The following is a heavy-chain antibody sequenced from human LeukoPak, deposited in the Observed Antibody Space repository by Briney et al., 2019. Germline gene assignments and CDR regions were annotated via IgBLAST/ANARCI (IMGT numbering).Heavy chain of an antibody. CDR3: ARAYTAGPYGMDV. CDR1: GFTFSSYW. Sequence: GGSLRLSCAASGFTFSSYWMHWVRQAPGKGLVWVSRINSDGSSTSYADSVKGRFTISRDNAKNTLYLQMNSLRAEDTAVYYCARAYTAGPYGMDVWGQGTTVTVSS. D-gene: IGHD5-18*01. V-gene: IGHV3-74*01. CDR2: INSDGSST. J-gene: IGHJ6*01.